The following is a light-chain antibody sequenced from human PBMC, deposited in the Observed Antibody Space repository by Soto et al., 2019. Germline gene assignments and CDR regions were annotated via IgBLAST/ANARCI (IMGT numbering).Light chain of an antibody. J-gene: IGLJ1*01. V-gene: IGLV2-11*01. Sequence: QSALTQPRSVSGSPGQSVTISCTGTSRDVGGYYYVSWYQQHPGKAPQVILYDVSQRPSGVPDRFSGSKSGNTASLTISGLQAGDEADYYCCSYAGPNTLYVFGTGTKVTV. CDR2: DVS. CDR1: SRDVGGYYY. CDR3: CSYAGPNTLYV.